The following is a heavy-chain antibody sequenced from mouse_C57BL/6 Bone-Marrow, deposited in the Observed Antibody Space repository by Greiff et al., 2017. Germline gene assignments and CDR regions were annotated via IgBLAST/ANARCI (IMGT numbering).Heavy chain of an antibody. Sequence: ESGPGLVQPSQCLSITCPVSGFSLPCYGVHWVRQSPGKGLEWLGVIWSGGSTVYNAAFISRLSISKDNSKGKVFFKMNSLQADDTAIYYCARGDSSGSWFAYWGQGTLVTVSA. CDR2: IWSGGST. CDR3: ARGDSSGSWFAY. D-gene: IGHD3-2*02. J-gene: IGHJ3*01. CDR1: GFSLPCYG. V-gene: IGHV2-2*01.